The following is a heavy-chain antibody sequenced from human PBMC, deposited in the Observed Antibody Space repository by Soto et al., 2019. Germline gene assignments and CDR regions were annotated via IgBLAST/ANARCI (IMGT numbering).Heavy chain of an antibody. V-gene: IGHV4-59*01. D-gene: IGHD2-2*01. CDR2: IYYSGST. CDR1: GGSISSYY. CDR3: ARVIEGRNIFVVVPYAFDI. Sequence: SETLSLTCTVSGGSISSYYWSWIRQPPGKGLEWIGYIYYSGSTNYNPSLKSRVTISIDTSKNQFSLKLSSVTAADTAVYYCARVIEGRNIFVVVPYAFDIWGQGTMVTV. J-gene: IGHJ3*02.